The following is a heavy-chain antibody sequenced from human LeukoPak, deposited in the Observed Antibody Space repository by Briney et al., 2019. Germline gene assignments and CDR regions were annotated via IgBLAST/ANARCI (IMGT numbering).Heavy chain of an antibody. J-gene: IGHJ4*02. CDR2: IYAGGRS. CDR1: NVSISSGSHY. D-gene: IGHD6-19*01. CDR3: ASDHSGWLGLGY. V-gene: IGHV4-61*02. Sequence: SETLSLTCTVSNVSISSGSHYWNWIRQPAGKGLEWIGRIYAGGRSNYNPSLRSRVTISVDTSKNQFTLRLSSVTATDTGVYYCASDHSGWLGLGYWGQGTLVSVSS.